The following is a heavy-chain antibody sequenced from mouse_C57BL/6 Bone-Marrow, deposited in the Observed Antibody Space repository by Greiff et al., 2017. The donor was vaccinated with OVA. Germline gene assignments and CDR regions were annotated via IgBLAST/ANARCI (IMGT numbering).Heavy chain of an antibody. CDR1: GFTFSDFY. V-gene: IGHV5-12*01. CDR2: ISNGGGST. J-gene: IGHJ4*01. Sequence: KLVESGGGLVQPGGSLKLSCAASGFTFSDFYMYWIRQTPEKRLEWVAYISNGGGSTYYPDTVKGRFTISRDNAKNTLYLQMSRLKSEDTAMYYCARLDAMDYWGQGTSVTVSS. CDR3: ARLDAMDY.